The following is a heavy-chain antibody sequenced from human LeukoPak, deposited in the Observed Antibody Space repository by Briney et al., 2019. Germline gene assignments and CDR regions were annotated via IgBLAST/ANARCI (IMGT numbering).Heavy chain of an antibody. J-gene: IGHJ4*02. CDR1: GGSFSGYS. Sequence: SETLSLTCAVYGGSFSGYSWSWIRQPPGKGLEWIGEINHSGSTNYNPSLKSRVTISVDTSKNQFSLKLSSVTAADTAVYYCASLLYSSSSPHFDYWGQGTLVTVSS. V-gene: IGHV4-34*01. CDR3: ASLLYSSSSPHFDY. D-gene: IGHD6-6*01. CDR2: INHSGST.